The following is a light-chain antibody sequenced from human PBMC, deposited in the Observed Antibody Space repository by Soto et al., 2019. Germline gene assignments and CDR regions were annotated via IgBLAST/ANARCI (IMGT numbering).Light chain of an antibody. CDR2: RIT. J-gene: IGLJ2*01. Sequence: QSALTQPASVSGSPGQSITISCTGSGNDIGGGYNYVSWYQQHPDKVPKLIIYRITNRPSGISPRFSGSQSGNTASLTISDLQADDEATYYCSSYTNTPTHMLFGGGTQLTVL. CDR1: GNDIGGGYNY. CDR3: SSYTNTPTHML. V-gene: IGLV2-14*01.